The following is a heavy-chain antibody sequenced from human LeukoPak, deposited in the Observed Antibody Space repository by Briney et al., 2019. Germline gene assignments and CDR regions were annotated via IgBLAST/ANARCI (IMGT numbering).Heavy chain of an antibody. CDR1: GGSINIRSYY. CDR3: ARHIPYGYGDYADC. D-gene: IGHD4-17*01. J-gene: IGHJ4*02. Sequence: SETLSLTCTVSGGSINIRSYYWGWIRQPPGKGLEWIASIYYSGSTYYNPSLKSRVIISVDTSKNQFSLKLSSVTATDTAVYYCARHIPYGYGDYADCWGQGTLVTVSS. CDR2: IYYSGST. V-gene: IGHV4-39*01.